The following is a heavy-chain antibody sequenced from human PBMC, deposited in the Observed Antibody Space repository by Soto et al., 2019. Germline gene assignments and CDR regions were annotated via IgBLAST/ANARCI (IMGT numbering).Heavy chain of an antibody. Sequence: VKVSCKASGYTFTGYYMHWVRQAPGQGLEWMGWINPNSGGTNYAQKFQGRVTMTRDTSISTAYMELSRLRSDDTAVYYCARSGLYSSSWRNYYFDYWGQGTLVAVSS. J-gene: IGHJ4*02. CDR1: GYTFTGYY. D-gene: IGHD6-13*01. V-gene: IGHV1-2*02. CDR2: INPNSGGT. CDR3: ARSGLYSSSWRNYYFDY.